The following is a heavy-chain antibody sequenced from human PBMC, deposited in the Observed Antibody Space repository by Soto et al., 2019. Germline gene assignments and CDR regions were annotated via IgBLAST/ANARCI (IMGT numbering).Heavy chain of an antibody. CDR1: GGSINSGGYY. CDR2: MYYSGST. CDR3: ARGYLQSGYSSSWVFDY. Sequence: QVQLRESGPGLVKPSQTVSITCTVSGGSINSGGYYWNWIRQHPGKGLEWIGYMYYSGSTYYNPFLRSRVIISADTSENHFSLKLSSVTAADTAVYFCARGYLQSGYSSSWVFDYWGQGTLVNVSS. D-gene: IGHD6-13*01. J-gene: IGHJ4*02. V-gene: IGHV4-31*03.